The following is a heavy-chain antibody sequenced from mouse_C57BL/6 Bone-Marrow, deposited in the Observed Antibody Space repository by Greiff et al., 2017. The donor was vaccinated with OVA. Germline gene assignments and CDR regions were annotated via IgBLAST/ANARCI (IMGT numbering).Heavy chain of an antibody. CDR3: ARKEGWLLRPYAMDY. CDR1: GFSLTSYG. J-gene: IGHJ4*01. CDR2: IWSGGST. Sequence: QVQLQQSGPGLVQPSQSLSITCTVSGFSLTSYGVHWVRQSPGKGLEWLGVIWSGGSTDYNAAFISRLSISKDNSKSQVFFKMNSLQADDTAIYYCARKEGWLLRPYAMDYWGQGTSVTVSS. V-gene: IGHV2-2*01. D-gene: IGHD2-3*01.